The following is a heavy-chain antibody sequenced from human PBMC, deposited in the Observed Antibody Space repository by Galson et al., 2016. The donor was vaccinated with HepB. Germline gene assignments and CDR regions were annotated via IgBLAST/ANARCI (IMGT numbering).Heavy chain of an antibody. Sequence: SVKVSCKASGYTFTVYYLHWVRQAPGQSLEWMGWIDTKNGNTVYARKLQGRVTMTTDTSTNTAYMELTSLRSDDTAVYYCARDLVDSSGWVDYWGQGTLVTVSS. CDR1: GYTFTVYY. CDR2: IDTKNGNT. J-gene: IGHJ4*02. V-gene: IGHV1-18*04. CDR3: ARDLVDSSGWVDY. D-gene: IGHD6-19*01.